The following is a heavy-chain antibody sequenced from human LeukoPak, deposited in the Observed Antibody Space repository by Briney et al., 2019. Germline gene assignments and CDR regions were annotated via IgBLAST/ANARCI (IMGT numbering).Heavy chain of an antibody. D-gene: IGHD2-15*01. CDR3: ARDGCSGGSCYFRQDYYYYGMDV. CDR2: ISASGDST. V-gene: IGHV3-23*01. CDR1: GFTFSIYA. J-gene: IGHJ6*02. Sequence: PGGSLRLSCAASGFTFSIYAMSWIRQAPGKGLGWVSSISASGDSTFYADSVKGRFTFSRDNSKTTLYLQMNSLRAEDTAVYYCARDGCSGGSCYFRQDYYYYGMDVWGQGTTVTVSS.